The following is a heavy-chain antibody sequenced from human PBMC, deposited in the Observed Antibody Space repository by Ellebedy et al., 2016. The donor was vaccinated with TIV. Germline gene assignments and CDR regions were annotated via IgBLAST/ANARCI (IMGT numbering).Heavy chain of an antibody. Sequence: PGGSLRLSCAASGFSLSSFWMSWVRQAPGKGLESVANINHAGSETYYVDSVKGRFTISRDNAKNSLYLQMDSLRAEDTAVYFCARAPREGTDYWGQGTLVTVSS. V-gene: IGHV3-7*03. CDR2: INHAGSET. CDR3: ARAPREGTDY. J-gene: IGHJ4*02. CDR1: GFSLSSFW.